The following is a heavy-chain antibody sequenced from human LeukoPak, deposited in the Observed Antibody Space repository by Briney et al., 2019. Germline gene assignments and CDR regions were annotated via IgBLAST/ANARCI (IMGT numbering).Heavy chain of an antibody. CDR2: INSDGSGT. CDR3: AREPLKYFDSYYGLDV. D-gene: IGHD3-9*01. CDR1: GFTFRDFW. J-gene: IGHJ6*02. V-gene: IGHV3-74*01. Sequence: GGSLRLSCVVSGFTFRDFWMHWVRQVPGKGLVWVARINSDGSGTTYADSVKGRFTISRDNAKKTSYLQMNGLRGEDTAVYYCAREPLKYFDSYYGLDVWGQGTTDTVSS.